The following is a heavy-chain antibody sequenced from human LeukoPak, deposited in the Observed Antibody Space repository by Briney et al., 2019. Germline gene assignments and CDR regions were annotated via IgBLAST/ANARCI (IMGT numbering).Heavy chain of an antibody. CDR2: IYYSGST. CDR1: GGSISSYY. CDR3: ARDKRLVTMVRGVMDYYYYGMDV. Sequence: SETLSLTCTVSGGSISSYYWSWIRQPPGKGLEWIGYIYYSGSTNYNPSLKSRVTISVDTSKNQFSLKLNSVTAADTAVYYCARDKRLVTMVRGVMDYYYYGMDVWGQGTTVTVSS. V-gene: IGHV4-59*01. J-gene: IGHJ6*02. D-gene: IGHD3-10*01.